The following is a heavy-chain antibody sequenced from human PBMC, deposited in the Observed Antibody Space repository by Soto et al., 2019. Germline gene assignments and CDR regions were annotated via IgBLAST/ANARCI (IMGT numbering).Heavy chain of an antibody. CDR2: IYYSGSY. Sequence: SETLSLTCTVSGGSISNDDYYWSWLRQHPGKGLEWIGYIYYSGSYYYNPSLESRVTISLDTSKNQFSLKLSSVTAADTAVYYCARRYTMPTFAFHIWCQGTMVTVSS. J-gene: IGHJ3*02. CDR3: ARRYTMPTFAFHI. D-gene: IGHD3-16*01. CDR1: GGSISNDDYY. V-gene: IGHV4-31*03.